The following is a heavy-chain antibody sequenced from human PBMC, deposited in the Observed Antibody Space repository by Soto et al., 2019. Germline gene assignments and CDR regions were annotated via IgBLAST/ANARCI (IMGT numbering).Heavy chain of an antibody. Sequence: PGDSLKISCKALGYDFSTYWIGRVRQMPGKGPEWMGITYPGDSDTRYSSSVQGQVTISADRSISTLFLHWSSLKASDTAIYYCARRIAHKGASSSRPDTPWFDPWGQGTLVTVSS. J-gene: IGHJ5*02. CDR1: GYDFSTYW. V-gene: IGHV5-51*01. CDR3: ARRIAHKGASSSRPDTPWFDP. CDR2: TYPGDSDT. D-gene: IGHD2-21*01.